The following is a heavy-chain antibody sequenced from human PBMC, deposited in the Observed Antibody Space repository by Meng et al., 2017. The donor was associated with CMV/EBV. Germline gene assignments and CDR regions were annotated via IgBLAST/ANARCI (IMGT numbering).Heavy chain of an antibody. CDR3: ARDMYSVDTAMGSFDY. V-gene: IGHV3-74*01. Sequence: SGCTFSSYWRHWVRQAPGKGLVWVSRINSDGSSTSYADSVKGRFTISRDNAKNTLYLQMNSLRAEDTAVYYCARDMYSVDTAMGSFDYWGQGTLVTVSS. CDR2: INSDGSST. D-gene: IGHD5-18*01. J-gene: IGHJ4*02. CDR1: GCTFSSYW.